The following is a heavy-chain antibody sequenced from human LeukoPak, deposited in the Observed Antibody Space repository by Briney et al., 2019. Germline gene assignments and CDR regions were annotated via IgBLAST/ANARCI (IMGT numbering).Heavy chain of an antibody. CDR2: IYRSGST. D-gene: IGHD3-3*01. J-gene: IGHJ3*02. V-gene: IGHV4-38-2*02. Sequence: SETLSLTCTVSAYSISSGYYWGWIRQPPGKGLEWIGSIYRSGSTYYNPSLKSRVTISVDTSKNQFSLKLNSVTAADTAVYYCARITDRTIFGEIMHGFDIWGQGTPVTVSS. CDR1: AYSISSGYY. CDR3: ARITDRTIFGEIMHGFDI.